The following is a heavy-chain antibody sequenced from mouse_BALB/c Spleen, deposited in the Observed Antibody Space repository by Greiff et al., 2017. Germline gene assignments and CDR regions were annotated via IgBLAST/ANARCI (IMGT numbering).Heavy chain of an antibody. J-gene: IGHJ4*01. V-gene: IGHV2-2*02. CDR1: GFSLTSYG. D-gene: IGHD2-14*01. CDR2: IWSGGST. CDR3: ARRYYRYDEGYAMDY. Sequence: VKLMESGPGLVQPSQSLSITCTVSGFSLTSYGVHWVRQSPGKGLEWLGVIWSGGSTDYNAAFISRLSISKDNSKSQVFFKMNSLQANDTAIYYCARRYYRYDEGYAMDYGGQGTSVTVSS.